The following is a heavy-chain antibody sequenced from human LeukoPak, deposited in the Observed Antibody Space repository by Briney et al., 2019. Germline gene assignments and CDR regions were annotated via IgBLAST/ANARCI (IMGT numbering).Heavy chain of an antibody. Sequence: GGSLRLSCAASGFTFSSYAMSWVRQAPGKGLEWVSTISGSGGSIYYADSVKGRFTISRDNSKNTLYLQMNSLRAEDTAVYYCARTVTVTTFYYYYGMDVWGQGTTVTVSS. D-gene: IGHD4-11*01. CDR3: ARTVTVTTFYYYYGMDV. V-gene: IGHV3-23*01. CDR1: GFTFSSYA. CDR2: ISGSGGSI. J-gene: IGHJ6*02.